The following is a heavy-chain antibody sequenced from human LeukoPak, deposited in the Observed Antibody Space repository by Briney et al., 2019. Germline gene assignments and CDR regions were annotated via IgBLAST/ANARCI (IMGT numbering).Heavy chain of an antibody. Sequence: GGSLRLSCAASGFTLTSLAMHWVRQAPGKGLEWVSVIYSGGSTYYADSVKGRFTISRDNSKNTLYLQMNSLRAEDTAVYYCARDPGYYYGSGSYGYYYGMDVWGQGTTVTVSS. J-gene: IGHJ6*02. D-gene: IGHD3-10*01. V-gene: IGHV3-66*01. CDR1: GFTLTSLA. CDR3: ARDPGYYYGSGSYGYYYGMDV. CDR2: IYSGGST.